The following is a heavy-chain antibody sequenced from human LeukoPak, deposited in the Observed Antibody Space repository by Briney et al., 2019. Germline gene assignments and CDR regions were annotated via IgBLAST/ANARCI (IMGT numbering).Heavy chain of an antibody. V-gene: IGHV3-21*01. CDR2: ISSSSSYI. J-gene: IGHJ4*02. CDR1: GFTFSSYS. D-gene: IGHD3-22*01. CDR3: ARGHYYDSSGYYPSVENFDY. Sequence: GGSLRLSCAASGFTFSSYSMNWVRQAPGKGLEWVSPISSSSSYIYYADSVKGRFTISRDNAKNSLYLQMNSLRAEDTAVYYCARGHYYDSSGYYPSVENFDYWGQGTLVTVSS.